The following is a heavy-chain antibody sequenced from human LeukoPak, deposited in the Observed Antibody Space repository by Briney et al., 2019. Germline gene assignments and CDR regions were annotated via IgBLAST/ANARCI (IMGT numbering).Heavy chain of an antibody. CDR3: ARWGDAAGTRGLFAFDV. CDR1: GDSITTHY. J-gene: IGHJ3*01. Sequence: SETLSLTCTVSGDSITTHYWNWIRQPPGKGLEWIGYIHYTGSNDLNPSLKSRVTMSVDTSKNQFSLRLSSVSAADTAVYFCARWGDAAGTRGLFAFDVWGQGTMVTVSS. D-gene: IGHD6-19*01. V-gene: IGHV4-59*11. CDR2: IHYTGSN.